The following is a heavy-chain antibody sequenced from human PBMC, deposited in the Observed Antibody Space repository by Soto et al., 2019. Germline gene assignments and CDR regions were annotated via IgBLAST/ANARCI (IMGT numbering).Heavy chain of an antibody. CDR1: GFTFSDSA. V-gene: IGHV3-73*02. J-gene: IGHJ4*02. CDR2: TRSKANNYAT. CDR3: TRPHVGDYSTFDY. Sequence: EVQLVESGGGLVQPGGSLKLSCAASGFTFSDSAIHWVRQTSGKGLEWVGRTRSKANNYATVYAASLEGRFTISREEAKNTAHMQMTSLEHEDTAVEYATRPHVGDYSTFDYWGQGTLVIVSS. D-gene: IGHD4-17*01.